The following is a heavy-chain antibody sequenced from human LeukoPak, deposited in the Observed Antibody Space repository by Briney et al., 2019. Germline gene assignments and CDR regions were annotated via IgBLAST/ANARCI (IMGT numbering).Heavy chain of an antibody. CDR2: ISGSGGST. D-gene: IGHD5-12*01. J-gene: IGHJ4*02. V-gene: IGHV3-23*01. CDR1: GFTFSSYA. CDR3: ANWYSGYDLGTFDY. Sequence: GGSLRLSCAASGFTFSSYAMSWVRQAPGKGLEWVSAISGSGGSTYYADSVKGRFTISRDNSKNTLYLQMNSLRAEDTAVYDCANWYSGYDLGTFDYWGQGTLVTVSS.